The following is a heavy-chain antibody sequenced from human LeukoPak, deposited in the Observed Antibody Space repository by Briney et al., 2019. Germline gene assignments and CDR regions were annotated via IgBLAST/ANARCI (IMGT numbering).Heavy chain of an antibody. D-gene: IGHD3-16*01. V-gene: IGHV1-69*05. CDR3: ARSPGTDYVFDY. J-gene: IGHJ4*02. Sequence: ASVKVSCKASGGTFSSYAISWVRQAPGQGLEWMGGITPIFGTANYAQKFQGRVTITTDESTSTAYMELSSLRSEDTAVYYCARSPGTDYVFDYWGQGTLVTVSS. CDR1: GGTFSSYA. CDR2: ITPIFGTA.